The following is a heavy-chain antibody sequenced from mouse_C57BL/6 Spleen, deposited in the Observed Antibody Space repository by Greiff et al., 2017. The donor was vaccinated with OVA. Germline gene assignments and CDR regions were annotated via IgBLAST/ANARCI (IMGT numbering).Heavy chain of an antibody. CDR3: ARGGGLRRLYAMDY. V-gene: IGHV1-54*01. D-gene: IGHD2-4*01. J-gene: IGHJ4*01. CDR2: INPGSGGT. CDR1: GYAFTNYL. Sequence: VKLMESGAELVRPGTSVKVSCKASGYAFTNYLIEWVKQRPGQGLEWIGVINPGSGGTNYNEKFKGKATLTADKSSSTAYMQLSSLTSEDSAVYFCARGGGLRRLYAMDYWGQGTSVTVSS.